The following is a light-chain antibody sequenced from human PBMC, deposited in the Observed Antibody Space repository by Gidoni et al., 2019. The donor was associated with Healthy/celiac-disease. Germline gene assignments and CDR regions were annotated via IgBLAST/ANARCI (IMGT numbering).Light chain of an antibody. V-gene: IGKV1-39*01. J-gene: IGKJ4*01. CDR1: QSISSY. Sequence: DIQMTQSPSSLSASVGDRVTITCRASQSISSYFNWYQQKPGKAHQLLIYAASSLQSGVPSRFSGSGSGTDFTLTISSLQPEDFATYYCQQSYSTPLTFGGGTKVEIK. CDR3: QQSYSTPLT. CDR2: AAS.